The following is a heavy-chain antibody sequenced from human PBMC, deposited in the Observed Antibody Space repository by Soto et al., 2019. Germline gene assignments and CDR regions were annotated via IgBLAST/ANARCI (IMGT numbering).Heavy chain of an antibody. V-gene: IGHV1-69*01. CDR2: IIPVFQTA. J-gene: IGHJ4*02. D-gene: IGHD3-22*01. CDR3: SRGGSGYTWFNEF. CDR1: GGLFSSYP. Sequence: QEQLVQSGAEVKKPGSSVTVSCKASGGLFSSYPISWVRQVPGHGLEWMGGIIPVFQTAYYTQRFQGRVTITADESTNPAYMELRSLRSEDTAIYYCSRGGSGYTWFNEFWGQGTLVTVS.